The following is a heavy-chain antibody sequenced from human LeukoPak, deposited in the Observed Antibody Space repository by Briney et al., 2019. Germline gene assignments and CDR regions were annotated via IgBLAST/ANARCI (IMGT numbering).Heavy chain of an antibody. CDR2: IRPDGSNK. Sequence: GGSLRLSCAASGFIFTIYGMHWVRQAPGKGLEWVAFIRPDGSNKFYADSVKGRFTVSRDNSKNTLYLQINSLRAEDTAVYYCGKDEVSSTSHQWLAWNFEQWAQGPLVTVS. CDR3: GKDEVSSTSHQWLAWNFEQ. V-gene: IGHV3-30*02. J-gene: IGHJ4*02. D-gene: IGHD6-19*01. CDR1: GFIFTIYG.